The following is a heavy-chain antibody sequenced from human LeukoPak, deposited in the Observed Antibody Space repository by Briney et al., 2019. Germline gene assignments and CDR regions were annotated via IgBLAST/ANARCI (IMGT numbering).Heavy chain of an antibody. CDR1: GFTFSYYG. J-gene: IGHJ1*01. CDR2: ISYDGSNK. Sequence: GRSLRLSCAASGFTFSYYGLHWVRQGPGKGLEWVAVISYDGSNKYYADSVKGRFTISRDNSKNTLFLQMNSLRAEDTAVYYCAYSSGYYHWGQGTLVTVSS. D-gene: IGHD3-22*01. CDR3: AYSSGYYH. V-gene: IGHV3-30*03.